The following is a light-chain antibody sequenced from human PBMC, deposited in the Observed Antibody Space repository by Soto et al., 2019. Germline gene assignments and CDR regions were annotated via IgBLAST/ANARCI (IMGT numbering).Light chain of an antibody. CDR1: QIISSW. J-gene: IGKJ1*01. CDR3: QQYHSYPWT. CDR2: DAS. Sequence: DIQMTQSPSTLSASVGDRVTITCRASQIISSWLGWYQQKPGKAPKLLIYDASRLESGVPSRFSASESGTEFTLTITSLQPDDFATYYCQQYHSYPWTFGQGTKVDIK. V-gene: IGKV1-5*01.